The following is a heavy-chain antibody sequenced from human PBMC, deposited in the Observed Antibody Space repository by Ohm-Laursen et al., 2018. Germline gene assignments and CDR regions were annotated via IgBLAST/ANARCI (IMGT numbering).Heavy chain of an antibody. D-gene: IGHD3-10*01. Sequence: TLSLTCTVSTRSISTYHWSWHPQTPVQGLEWIGYIYYTGSTNYNPSLQSRVTISVDTSKNQFSLKVMSVTAADTAVYYCARTSYGSGSHITPPVFDSWGQGTLVTVSS. V-gene: IGHV4-59*01. CDR1: TRSISTYH. CDR2: IYYTGST. J-gene: IGHJ4*02. CDR3: ARTSYGSGSHITPPVFDS.